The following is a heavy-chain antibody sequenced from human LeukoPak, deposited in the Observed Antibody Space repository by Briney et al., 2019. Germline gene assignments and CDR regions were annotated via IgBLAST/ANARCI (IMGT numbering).Heavy chain of an antibody. V-gene: IGHV1-8*01. Sequence: GASVKVSCKASGYAFTNYDINWVRQATGQGLEWMGWMNPNSGNTGYVEKFQGRVTMTRNTSISTAYMELSSLRSEDTAVFYCARGQPISSGSYSIDYWGQGTLVTVSS. D-gene: IGHD1-26*01. CDR2: MNPNSGNT. CDR1: GYAFTNYD. CDR3: ARGQPISSGSYSIDY. J-gene: IGHJ4*02.